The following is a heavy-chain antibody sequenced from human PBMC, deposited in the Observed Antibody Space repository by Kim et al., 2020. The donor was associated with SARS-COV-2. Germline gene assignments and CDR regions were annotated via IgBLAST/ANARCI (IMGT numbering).Heavy chain of an antibody. D-gene: IGHD4-17*01. CDR3: ARDEYYGSQRGWFDP. V-gene: IGHV3-21*01. Sequence: ESVKGRFTISRDNAKNSLYLQMNSLRAEDTAVYYCARDEYYGSQRGWFDPWGQGTLVTVSS. J-gene: IGHJ5*02.